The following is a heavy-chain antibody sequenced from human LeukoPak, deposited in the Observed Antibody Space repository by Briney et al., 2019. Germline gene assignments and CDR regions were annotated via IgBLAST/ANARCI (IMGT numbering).Heavy chain of an antibody. V-gene: IGHV1-18*01. CDR3: VAGCSSTSCPFDP. Sequence: ASVKVSCTPSGYTCTSYGISWVRQAPGQGLEWMGWISAYNGNTNNAQKLQGRVTMTTDTSTSTAYMEPRSLRSDDTAVYYCVAGCSSTSCPFDPWGQGTLVTVSS. D-gene: IGHD2-2*01. CDR2: ISAYNGNT. J-gene: IGHJ5*02. CDR1: GYTCTSYG.